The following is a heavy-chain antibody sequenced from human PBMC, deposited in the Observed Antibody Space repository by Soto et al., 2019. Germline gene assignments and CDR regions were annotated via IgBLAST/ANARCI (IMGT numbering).Heavy chain of an antibody. J-gene: IGHJ5*02. D-gene: IGHD6-13*01. CDR1: GFTFSSYG. V-gene: IGHV3-33*01. CDR2: IWYDGSNK. CDR3: ARDEGSSWYRNWFDP. Sequence: GGSLRLSCAASGFTFSSYGMHWVRQAPGKGLEWVAVIWYDGSNKYYADSVKGRFTISRDNSKNTLYLQMNSLRAEDTAVYYCARDEGSSWYRNWFDPWGQGTLVTVSS.